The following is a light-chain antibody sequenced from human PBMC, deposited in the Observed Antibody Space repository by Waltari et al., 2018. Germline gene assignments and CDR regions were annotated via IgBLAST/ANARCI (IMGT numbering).Light chain of an antibody. CDR1: SSDVGGYNY. Sequence: QSALTQPASVSGSPGQSITISCTGTSSDVGGYNYVSWYQQHPGKAPKLMIYDVSKRPSGVSNRFSGSTTGDTASLTISGLQAEDEADYYCSSYTSSRTIDVFGTGNKVTVL. V-gene: IGLV2-14*01. CDR3: SSYTSSRTIDV. J-gene: IGLJ1*01. CDR2: DVS.